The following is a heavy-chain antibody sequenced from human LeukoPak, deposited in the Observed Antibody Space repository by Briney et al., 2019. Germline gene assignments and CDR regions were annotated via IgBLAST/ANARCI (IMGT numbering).Heavy chain of an antibody. J-gene: IGHJ5*02. CDR2: INPNSGGT. CDR1: GYTFTGYY. V-gene: IGHV1-2*02. CDR3: ARALHYDFWSGYSFDP. D-gene: IGHD3-3*01. Sequence: ASVKVSCKASGYTFTGYYMHWVRQAPGQGLEWMGWINPNSGGTNYAQKFQGRVTMTRDTSISTAYMELSRLRSDDTAVYYCARALHYDFWSGYSFDPWGQGTLVTVSS.